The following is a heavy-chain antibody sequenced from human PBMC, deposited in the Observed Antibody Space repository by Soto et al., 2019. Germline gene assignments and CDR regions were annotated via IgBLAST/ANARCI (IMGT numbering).Heavy chain of an antibody. CDR1: GGSISSGDYY. CDR3: ARTEGIVVVVAGGWWFDP. Sequence: SETLSLTCTVSGGSISSGDYYWSWIRQPPGKGLEWIGYIYYSGSTYYNPSLKSRVTISVDTSKNQFSLKLSSVTAADTAVYYCARTEGIVVVVAGGWWFDPWGQGTMVTVNS. CDR2: IYYSGST. J-gene: IGHJ5*02. V-gene: IGHV4-30-4*01. D-gene: IGHD2-15*01.